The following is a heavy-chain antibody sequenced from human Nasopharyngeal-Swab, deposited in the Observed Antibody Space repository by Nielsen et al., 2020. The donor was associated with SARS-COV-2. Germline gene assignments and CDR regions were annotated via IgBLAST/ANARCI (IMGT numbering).Heavy chain of an antibody. D-gene: IGHD2-15*01. CDR2: VRSKANNYAT. CDR3: TRCGGSCYAGRDY. Sequence: GASLKIPCAASGFTFSDSAVHWVRQASGKGLEWVGRVRSKANNYATAYAASVKGRFTISRDDSKNTAYLQMNSLKTEDTAVYYCTRCGGSCYAGRDYWGQGTLVTVSS. J-gene: IGHJ4*02. CDR1: GFTFSDSA. V-gene: IGHV3-73*01.